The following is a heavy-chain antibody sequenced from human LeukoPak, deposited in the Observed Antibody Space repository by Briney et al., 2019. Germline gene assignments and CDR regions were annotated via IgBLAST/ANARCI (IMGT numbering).Heavy chain of an antibody. D-gene: IGHD2-15*01. V-gene: IGHV1-8*03. Sequence: ASEKVSCKASGYTFTSYDINWVRQATGQGLEWMGWMNPNSGNTGYAQKFQGRVTITRNTSISTAYMELSSLRSEDTAVYYCARGGVVAATSLDWFDPWGQGTLVTVSS. CDR1: GYTFTSYD. CDR3: ARGGVVAATSLDWFDP. J-gene: IGHJ5*02. CDR2: MNPNSGNT.